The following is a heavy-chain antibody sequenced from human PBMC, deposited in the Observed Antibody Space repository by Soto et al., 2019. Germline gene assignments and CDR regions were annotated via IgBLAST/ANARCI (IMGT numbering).Heavy chain of an antibody. V-gene: IGHV4-30-2*01. Sequence: PSETLSLTCAVSGGSISSGGYSWSWIRQPPGKGLEWIGYIYHSGSTYYNPSLKSRVTISVDRSKNQFSLKLSSVTAADTAVYYCARVLSSTSYKRFWFDPWGQGTLVTVSS. D-gene: IGHD2-2*01. CDR3: ARVLSSTSYKRFWFDP. CDR2: IYHSGST. CDR1: GGSISSGGYS. J-gene: IGHJ5*02.